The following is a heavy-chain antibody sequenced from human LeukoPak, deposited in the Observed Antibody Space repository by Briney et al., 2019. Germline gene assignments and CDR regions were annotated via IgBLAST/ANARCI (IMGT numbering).Heavy chain of an antibody. Sequence: PGGSLRLSCAVSGFTFSSHWMSWVRQAPGKGLEWVANIKQDGSKKSYVDSVKGRFTISRDNAKNSLYLQMNSLRAEDTAIYYCTRVGYIDEGIDYWGQGTLVTVSS. D-gene: IGHD5-24*01. V-gene: IGHV3-7*04. J-gene: IGHJ4*02. CDR3: TRVGYIDEGIDY. CDR2: IKQDGSKK. CDR1: GFTFSSHW.